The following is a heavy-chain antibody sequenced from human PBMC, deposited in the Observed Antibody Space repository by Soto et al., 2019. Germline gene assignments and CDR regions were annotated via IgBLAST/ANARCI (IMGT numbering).Heavy chain of an antibody. CDR3: ARDGVGATTFFGFLDY. J-gene: IGHJ4*02. D-gene: IGHD1-26*01. CDR1: ASIFKGHG. V-gene: IGHV3-33*08. CDR2: IRYDGSDE. Sequence: GGSLRLSCAASASIFKGHGMHWVRQAPGKGLEWVAIIRYDGSDEHYGDSVEGRFTISRDNSNNMLYLQMNSLRAEDTAVYYCARDGVGATTFFGFLDYWGQGTVVTVSS.